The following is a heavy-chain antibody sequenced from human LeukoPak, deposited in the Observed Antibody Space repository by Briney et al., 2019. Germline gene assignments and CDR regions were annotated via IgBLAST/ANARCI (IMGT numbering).Heavy chain of an antibody. CDR2: ISGSGGST. CDR1: GFTFSSYA. Sequence: QTGGSLRLSCAASGFTFSSYAMSWVRQAPGKGLEWVSAISGSGGSTYYADSVKGRFTISRDNSKNTLYLQMNSLRAEDTAVHYCAKDPAAAGTNARSYYFDYWGQGTLVTVSS. V-gene: IGHV3-23*01. D-gene: IGHD6-13*01. J-gene: IGHJ4*02. CDR3: AKDPAAAGTNARSYYFDY.